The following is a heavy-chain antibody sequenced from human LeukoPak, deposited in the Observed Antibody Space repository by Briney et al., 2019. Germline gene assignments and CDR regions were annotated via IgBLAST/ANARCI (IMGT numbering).Heavy chain of an antibody. J-gene: IGHJ4*02. Sequence: ASVKVSCKASGYTFRQYSISWVRQAPGKGFEWMGWVSPSHTTRVYAQEFQGRVTMTADTNTNTVSMELRSLRFDDTAVYYCARDHSDILTGYFSAKKIHDYWGQGTLVTVSS. CDR3: ARDHSDILTGYFSAKKIHDY. V-gene: IGHV1-18*01. D-gene: IGHD3-9*01. CDR1: GYTFRQYS. CDR2: VSPSHTTR.